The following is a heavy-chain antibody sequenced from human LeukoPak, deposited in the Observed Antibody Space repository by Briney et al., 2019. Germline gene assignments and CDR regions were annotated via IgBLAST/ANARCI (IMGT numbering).Heavy chain of an antibody. CDR2: ISYDGSNK. V-gene: IGHV3-30*01. J-gene: IGHJ4*02. D-gene: IGHD4-11*01. CDR1: GFTFSSYA. CDR3: ARDPRYSNYFDY. Sequence: GGSLRLSCAASGFTFSSYAMHWVRQAPGKGLEWVAVISYDGSNKYYADSVKGRFTISRDNSKNTLYLQMNSLRAEDTAVYYCARDPRYSNYFDYWGQGTLVTVSS.